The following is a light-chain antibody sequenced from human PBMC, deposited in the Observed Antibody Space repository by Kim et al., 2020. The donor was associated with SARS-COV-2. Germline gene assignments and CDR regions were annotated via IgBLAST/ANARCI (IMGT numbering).Light chain of an antibody. Sequence: QPVLTQSPSASASLGASVKLTCTLDSGHSDYAIAWLQQQPENGPRFVMKIKSDGSHTKGDEIPHRFSGSSSGAERYLTISNLQSEDEADYYCQTWASGINWVFGGGTKVTVL. CDR1: SGHSDYA. J-gene: IGLJ3*02. CDR2: IKSDGSH. CDR3: QTWASGINWV. V-gene: IGLV4-69*01.